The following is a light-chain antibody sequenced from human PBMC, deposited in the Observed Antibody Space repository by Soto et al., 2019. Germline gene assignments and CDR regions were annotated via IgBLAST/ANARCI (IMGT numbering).Light chain of an antibody. CDR1: QSVSSSF. CDR3: QQYDSSPWK. V-gene: IGKV3-20*01. J-gene: IGKJ1*01. CDR2: GAS. Sequence: EIVLTQSPGTLSLSPGERATLSCRASQSVSSSFLAWYQQKPGQAPRLLIYGASSRATGIPDRFSGSGSGTXFTLTISRLEPEDFAVYYCQQYDSSPWKYGPGTKVEIK.